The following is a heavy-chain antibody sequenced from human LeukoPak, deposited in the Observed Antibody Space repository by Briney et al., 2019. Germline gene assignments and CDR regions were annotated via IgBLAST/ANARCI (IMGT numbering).Heavy chain of an antibody. J-gene: IGHJ4*02. Sequence: GGTLRLSCAASGFTFSSYGMSWVRQAPGKGLEWVSAISGSGGSTYHADSVKGRFTISRDNSKNMVYLQMNSLRAEDTAVYYCVKDLVGYDSSGYRDYWGQGTLVTVSS. CDR3: VKDLVGYDSSGYRDY. D-gene: IGHD3-22*01. CDR2: ISGSGGST. CDR1: GFTFSSYG. V-gene: IGHV3-23*01.